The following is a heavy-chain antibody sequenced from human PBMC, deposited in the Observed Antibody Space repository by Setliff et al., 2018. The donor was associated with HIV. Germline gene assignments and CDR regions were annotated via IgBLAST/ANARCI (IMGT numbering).Heavy chain of an antibody. V-gene: IGHV4-31*02. CDR1: GGSISSGYYY. CDR3: ARGFDYAQRPPLYYFDY. J-gene: IGHJ4*02. CDR2: IYYSGNP. D-gene: IGHD2-2*01. Sequence: PSETLSLTCTVSGGSISSGYYYWSWIRQHPGKGLEWIGYIYYSGNPFYNPSLRSRVTISLDTSKNQFSLKLSSVTAADTAVYYCARGFDYAQRPPLYYFDYWGQGTRVTVSS.